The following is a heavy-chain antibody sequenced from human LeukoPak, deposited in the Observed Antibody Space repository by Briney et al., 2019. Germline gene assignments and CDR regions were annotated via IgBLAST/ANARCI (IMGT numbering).Heavy chain of an antibody. V-gene: IGHV4-39*01. CDR2: IYYSGST. CDR3: ARHKFRSAAILGWFDP. D-gene: IGHD2-2*01. J-gene: IGHJ5*02. CDR1: GGSINSSNYY. Sequence: KASETLSLTCTVSGGSINSSNYYWGWIRQPPGMRLEWIGSIYYSGSTYCNPSLKSRVTISVDTSKNQFSLKLSSVTAADTAVYYCARHKFRSAAILGWFDPWGQGTLVTVSS.